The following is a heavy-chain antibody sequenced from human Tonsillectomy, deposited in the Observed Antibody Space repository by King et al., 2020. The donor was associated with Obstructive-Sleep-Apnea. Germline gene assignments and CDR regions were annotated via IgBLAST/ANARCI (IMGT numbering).Heavy chain of an antibody. J-gene: IGHJ4*02. V-gene: IGHV4-4*07. CDR1: GNSISSYY. D-gene: IGHD1-26*01. CDR2: IYTSGST. CDR3: AREPKKWELRYYFDY. Sequence: QLQESGPGLVKPSETLSLTCTVSGNSISSYYWSWIRQPAGKGLEWIGRIYTSGSTNYNPSLKSRVTMSVDTSNNQISLKLSSVTAADTAVYYCAREPKKWELRYYFDYWGQGTLVTVSS.